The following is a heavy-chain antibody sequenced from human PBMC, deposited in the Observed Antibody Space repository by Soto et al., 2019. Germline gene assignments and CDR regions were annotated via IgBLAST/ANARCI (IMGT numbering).Heavy chain of an antibody. Sequence: QVQLQESGPGLVKPSQTLSLTCTVSGGSISSGGYYWSWIRQHPGKGLEWIGYIYYSGSTYYNPSLQSRVTISVDTSKHQFSLKLSSVTAADTAVYYCARDGRDSGYEDDAFDIWGQGTMVTVSS. CDR3: ARDGRDSGYEDDAFDI. CDR1: GGSISSGGYY. V-gene: IGHV4-31*03. CDR2: IYYSGST. D-gene: IGHD5-12*01. J-gene: IGHJ3*02.